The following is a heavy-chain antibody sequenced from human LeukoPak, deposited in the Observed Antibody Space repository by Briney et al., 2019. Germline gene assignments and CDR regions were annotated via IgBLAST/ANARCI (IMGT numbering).Heavy chain of an antibody. CDR3: ARSGPAVVTPFDY. J-gene: IGHJ4*02. Sequence: EASVKVSCKASGGTFSSYAISWVRQAPGQGLEWMGGINPIFGTANYAQKFQGRVTITTDESTSTAYMELSSLRSEDTAVYYCARSGPAVVTPFDYWGQGTLVTVSS. V-gene: IGHV1-69*05. CDR1: GGTFSSYA. CDR2: INPIFGTA. D-gene: IGHD4-23*01.